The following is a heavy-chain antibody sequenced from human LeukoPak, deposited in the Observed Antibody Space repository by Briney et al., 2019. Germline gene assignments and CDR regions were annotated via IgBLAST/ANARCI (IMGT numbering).Heavy chain of an antibody. CDR2: IRPSGGST. J-gene: IGHJ6*03. CDR3: AKRRGLELLYYYYMDV. D-gene: IGHD1-7*01. Sequence: GGSLRLSCAASGFTFSSYDMTWVRQAPGRGLEWVSSIRPSGGSTYFADSVKGRFTISRDNSKNTLYLQMNSLRAEDTAVYYCAKRRGLELLYYYYMDVWGKGTTVTVSS. CDR1: GFTFSSYD. V-gene: IGHV3-23*01.